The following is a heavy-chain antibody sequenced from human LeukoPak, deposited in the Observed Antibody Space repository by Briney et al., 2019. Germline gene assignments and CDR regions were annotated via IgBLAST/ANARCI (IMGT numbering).Heavy chain of an antibody. CDR2: IYRGGST. CDR1: GFTVSSNY. J-gene: IGHJ6*03. CDR3: ARVRRDDYDILTGYYANYYYYYMDV. Sequence: PGGSLRLSCAASGFTVSSNYMSWVRQAPGKGLEWVSAIYRGGSTYYAGSVKGPFTKTRDNSKNALYLQMSSLRAEDTAVYYCARVRRDDYDILTGYYANYYYYYMDVWGKGTTVTVSS. V-gene: IGHV3-53*01. D-gene: IGHD3-9*01.